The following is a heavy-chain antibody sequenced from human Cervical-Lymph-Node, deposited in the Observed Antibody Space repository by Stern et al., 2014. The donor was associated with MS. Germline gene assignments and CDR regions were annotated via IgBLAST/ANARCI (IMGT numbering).Heavy chain of an antibody. V-gene: IGHV1-8*01. Sequence: VHLVESGAEVKKPGASVKVSCKASGYTFTSYDINWVRQATGQGLEWMGWMNPNSGNTGFAQKFQGRVTMTRNTSISTAYMELSSLRSEDTAVYYCARGQWSRYLVSDAYYFDYWGQGILVTVSS. J-gene: IGHJ4*02. CDR1: GYTFTSYD. D-gene: IGHD2-15*01. CDR2: MNPNSGNT. CDR3: ARGQWSRYLVSDAYYFDY.